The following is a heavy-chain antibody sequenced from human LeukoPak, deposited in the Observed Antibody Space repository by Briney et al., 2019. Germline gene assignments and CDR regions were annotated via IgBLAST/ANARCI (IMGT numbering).Heavy chain of an antibody. V-gene: IGHV4-34*01. CDR2: INHSGRT. CDR3: ARGRGYCSSTSCRGRWFDP. D-gene: IGHD2-2*01. J-gene: IGHJ5*02. Sequence: SETLSLTCAVYGGSFSGYYWSRIRQPPGKGLEWIGEINHSGRTNYNPSLKSRVDISADASKNQFSLKLSCVTAADTAVYYCARGRGYCSSTSCRGRWFDPWGQGTLVTVSS. CDR1: GGSFSGYY.